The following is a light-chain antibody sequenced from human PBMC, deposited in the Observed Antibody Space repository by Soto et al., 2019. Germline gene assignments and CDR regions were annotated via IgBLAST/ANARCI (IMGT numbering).Light chain of an antibody. J-gene: IGLJ2*01. CDR3: SSWDDSMNVVV. V-gene: IGLV1-44*01. CDR2: YDD. Sequence: QSVLTQPPSASGTPGQRVTISCSGGSSTIGGNTVNWYQQLPGTDPKILIYYDDERPSGGPDRFTGSKSGTSSSLAISGLQSDDEADYYCSSWDDSMNVVVFGGGTKLTVL. CDR1: SSTIGGNT.